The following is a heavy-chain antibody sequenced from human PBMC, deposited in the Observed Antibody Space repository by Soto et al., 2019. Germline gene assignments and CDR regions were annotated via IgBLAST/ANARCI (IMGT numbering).Heavy chain of an antibody. Sequence: SGGSLRLSCAASGVPFSSYNMNWVRQAPGKGLEWVSYISSSSSTIYYADSVKGRFTISRDNAKNSLYLQMNSLRDEDTAVYYCARPRGYSYVLPDYWGQGTLVTVSS. D-gene: IGHD5-18*01. CDR3: ARPRGYSYVLPDY. V-gene: IGHV3-48*02. CDR2: ISSSSSTI. J-gene: IGHJ4*02. CDR1: GVPFSSYN.